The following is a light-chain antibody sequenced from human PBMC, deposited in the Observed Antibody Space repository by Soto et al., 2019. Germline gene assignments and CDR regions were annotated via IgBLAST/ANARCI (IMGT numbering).Light chain of an antibody. CDR3: QKYNTSPWT. CDR2: AAS. CDR1: QGISNY. J-gene: IGKJ1*01. V-gene: IGKV1-27*01. Sequence: DIQMTQSPSSLSASVGDRVTITCRASQGISNYLAWYQQKPGKVPKLLIYAASTLQSGVPSRFSGSGSGTDFTLTISSLLPEDVATYYCQKYNTSPWTLGQGTKVEIK.